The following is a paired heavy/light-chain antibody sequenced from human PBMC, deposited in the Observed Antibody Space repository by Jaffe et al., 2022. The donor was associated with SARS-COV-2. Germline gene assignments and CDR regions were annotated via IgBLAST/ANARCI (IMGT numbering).Light chain of an antibody. CDR1: QSISNY. CDR2: AAS. Sequence: DIQMTQSPSSLSASVGDRVTFTCRASQSISNYLNWYQQKPGKAPKLLIYAASSLQSGVPSRFSGSGSGTDFTLTVTSLQPEDFATYFCQQSYSTPPTFGPGTKVNVK. J-gene: IGKJ3*01. V-gene: IGKV1-39*01. CDR3: QQSYSTPPT.
Heavy chain of an antibody. D-gene: IGHD3-10*01. J-gene: IGHJ5*02. CDR2: IYHSGSP. CDR3: ARAGQVNINPQWFDP. V-gene: IGHV4-30-2*01. CDR1: GASISSGVFS. Sequence: QLQLQESGSRLVMPSQTLSLTCAVSGASISSGVFSWSWIRQPPGKGLEWIGYIYHSGSPYYNPSLKSRVTISVDRSKNQLSLKMKSVTAADTAVYYCARAGQVNINPQWFDPWGQGTLVTVSS.